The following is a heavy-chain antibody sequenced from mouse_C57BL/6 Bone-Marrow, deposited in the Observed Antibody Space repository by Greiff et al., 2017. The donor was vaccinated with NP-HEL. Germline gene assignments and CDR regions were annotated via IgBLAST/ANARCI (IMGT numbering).Heavy chain of an antibody. CDR3: ARSRDSNSGSYWYFDV. V-gene: IGHV1-63*01. CDR1: GYTFTNYW. D-gene: IGHD2-5*01. Sequence: QVQLQQSGAELVRPGTSVKMSCKASGYTFTNYWIGWAKQRPGHGLEWIGDIYPGGGYTNYNEKFKGKATLTADKSSSTAYMQFSSLTSEDSAIYYCARSRDSNSGSYWYFDVWGTGTTVTVSS. J-gene: IGHJ1*03. CDR2: IYPGGGYT.